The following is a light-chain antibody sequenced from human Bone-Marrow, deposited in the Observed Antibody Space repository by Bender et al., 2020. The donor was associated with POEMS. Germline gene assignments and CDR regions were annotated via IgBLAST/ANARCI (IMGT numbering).Light chain of an antibody. Sequence: QSALAQPASVSGSPGQSISISCTGTSSDVGGYNLVSWYQQHPGKAPKLMIYEVTKRPSGISSRSSASRSGPTAPLTISGLQPEDEADYYGSSYTGTSVVFGGGTRLTVL. V-gene: IGLV2-14*02. CDR1: SSDVGGYNL. CDR3: SSYTGTSVV. CDR2: EVT. J-gene: IGLJ2*01.